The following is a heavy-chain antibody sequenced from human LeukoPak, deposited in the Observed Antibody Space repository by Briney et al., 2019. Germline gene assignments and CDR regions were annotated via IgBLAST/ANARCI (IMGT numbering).Heavy chain of an antibody. CDR2: ISAYNGNT. CDR1: GYTFTSYG. J-gene: IGHJ4*02. V-gene: IGHV1-18*01. Sequence: ASVNVSCKASGYTFTSYGISWVRQAPGQGLEWMGWISAYNGNTNYAQKLQGRVTMTTDTSTSTAYMELRSLRSDDTAVYYCARAQLLYSDFDYWGQGTLVTVSS. D-gene: IGHD2-2*02. CDR3: ARAQLLYSDFDY.